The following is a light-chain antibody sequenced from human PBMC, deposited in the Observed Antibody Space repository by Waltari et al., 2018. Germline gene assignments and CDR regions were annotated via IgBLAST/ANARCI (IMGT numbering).Light chain of an antibody. CDR3: QQYDYSALFT. CDR1: QSVTSNY. Sequence: EIVLTQSPGTLSLSPGERATLSCRASQSVTSNYLAWYQQKPGQAPRLLIFVASSRATVIPDRFSGSGSGTDFTLTISRLEPEDFAVYYCQQYDYSALFTFGPGTKVDIK. CDR2: VAS. J-gene: IGKJ3*01. V-gene: IGKV3-20*01.